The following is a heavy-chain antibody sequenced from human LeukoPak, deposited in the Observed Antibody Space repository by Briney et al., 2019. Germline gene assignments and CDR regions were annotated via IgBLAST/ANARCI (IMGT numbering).Heavy chain of an antibody. D-gene: IGHD3-9*01. J-gene: IGHJ4*02. V-gene: IGHV5-51*01. Sequence: GESLKISCKGSGYSFTSYWIGWVRQMPGKGLEWMGIIYPGDSDTRYSPSFQGQVTISADKSISTAYLQWSSLKASDTAMYYCARHFFPDILTGLPIDYWGQGTLVTVSS. CDR3: ARHFFPDILTGLPIDY. CDR2: IYPGDSDT. CDR1: GYSFTSYW.